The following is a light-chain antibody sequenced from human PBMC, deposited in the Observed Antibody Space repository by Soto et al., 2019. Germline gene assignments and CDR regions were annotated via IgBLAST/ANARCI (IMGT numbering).Light chain of an antibody. CDR3: QQYYTTPFT. CDR2: WAS. CDR1: QGVLYSSNNRNY. J-gene: IGKJ3*01. Sequence: DIVMTQSPDSLAVSLGERATINCKSSQGVLYSSNNRNYLAWYQQKPGQPPKLLIYWASTRESGVPDRFSGSGSVTDFTLTISSLQAEDVAVYYCQQYYTTPFTFGPGTKVDIK. V-gene: IGKV4-1*01.